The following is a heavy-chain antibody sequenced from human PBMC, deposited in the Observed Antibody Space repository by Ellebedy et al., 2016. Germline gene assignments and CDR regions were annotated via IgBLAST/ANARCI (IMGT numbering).Heavy chain of an antibody. V-gene: IGHV4-30-4*01. CDR3: ARDGRPAKTMVRGVIITFDP. Sequence: SETLSLTCTVSGGSISSGDYYWSWIRQPPGKGLEWIGYVYYSGSTYYNPSLKSRVTISVDTSKNQFSLKLSSVTAADTAVYYCARDGRPAKTMVRGVIITFDPWGQGTLVTVSS. J-gene: IGHJ5*02. CDR1: GGSISSGDYY. D-gene: IGHD3-10*01. CDR2: VYYSGST.